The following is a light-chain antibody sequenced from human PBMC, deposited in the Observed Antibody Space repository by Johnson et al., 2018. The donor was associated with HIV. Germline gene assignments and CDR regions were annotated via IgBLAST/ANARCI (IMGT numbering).Light chain of an antibody. J-gene: IGLJ1*01. CDR1: SSNIGNNY. V-gene: IGLV1-51*02. CDR3: GTWDSSLTASYV. CDR2: ENN. Sequence: SVLTQPPSVSAAPGQKVTISCSGSSSNIGNNYVSWYQQLPGGAPKLLIYENNMRPSGIPDRFSGSKSGTSATLGITGLQTGDEADYYCGTWDSSLTASYVFGTGTKVTVL.